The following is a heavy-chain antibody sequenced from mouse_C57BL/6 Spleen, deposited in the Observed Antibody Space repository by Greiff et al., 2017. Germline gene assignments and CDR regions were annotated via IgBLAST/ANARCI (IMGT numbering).Heavy chain of an antibody. CDR2: IHPNSGST. V-gene: IGHV1-64*01. CDR1: GYTFTSYW. J-gene: IGHJ2*01. CDR3: AVTTVVEDYFDD. Sequence: VQLQQPGAELVKPGASVKLSCKASGYTFTSYWMHWVKQRPGQGLEWIGMIHPNSGSTNYNEKFKSKATLTVDKSSSTAYMQLSSLTSEDSAVYYCAVTTVVEDYFDDWGQGTTLTVSS. D-gene: IGHD1-1*01.